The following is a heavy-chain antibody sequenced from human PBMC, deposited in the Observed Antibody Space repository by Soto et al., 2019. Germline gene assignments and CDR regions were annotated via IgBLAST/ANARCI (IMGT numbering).Heavy chain of an antibody. Sequence: LCGGSISSGGYYWSWIGQHPGKGLEWIGYIYYSGSTYYIPSLKSRVTISVDTSKNQFSLKLSSVTAADTAVYYCAREERGFDYWGQGTLVTVS. J-gene: IGHJ4*02. CDR3: AREERGFDY. CDR2: IYYSGST. V-gene: IGHV4-31*02. CDR1: GGSISSGGYY.